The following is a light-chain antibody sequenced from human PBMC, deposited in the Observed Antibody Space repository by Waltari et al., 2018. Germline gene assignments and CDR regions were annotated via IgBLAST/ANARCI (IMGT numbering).Light chain of an antibody. J-gene: IGKJ1*01. V-gene: IGKV2-30*02. CDR3: MQGIHWPRS. Sequence: DVVMTQCPLSLPVTLGQPASISCRSSQSLVHSDGNTYLSWFQQRPGQSPRRLIYKVSNRDSGVPDRFSGSGSGTDFTLKISRVEAEDMAIYYCMQGIHWPRSFGQGTKVEIE. CDR1: QSLVHSDGNTY. CDR2: KVS.